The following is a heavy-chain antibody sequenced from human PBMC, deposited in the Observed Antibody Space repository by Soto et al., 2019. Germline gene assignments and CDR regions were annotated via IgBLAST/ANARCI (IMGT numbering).Heavy chain of an antibody. V-gene: IGHV4-34*01. J-gene: IGHJ1*01. CDR3: ATYSWSYYAYFQH. CDR2: INHSGST. Sequence: SETLSLTCAVYGGSFSGYYWCWIRQPPGKGLEWIGEINHSGSTNYNPSLKSRVTISVDTSKNQFSLKLSSVTAADTAVYYCATYSWSYYAYFQHWGQGTLVTVSS. D-gene: IGHD1-26*01. CDR1: GGSFSGYY.